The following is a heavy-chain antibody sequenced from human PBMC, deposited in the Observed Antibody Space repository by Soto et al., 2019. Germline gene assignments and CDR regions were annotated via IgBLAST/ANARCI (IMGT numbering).Heavy chain of an antibody. V-gene: IGHV3-33*01. CDR1: GFTFSSYG. CDR2: IWYDGSNK. D-gene: IGHD6-13*01. CDR3: ARDQVAADRHIDY. Sequence: VGSLRLSCAASGFTFSSYGMHWVRQAPGKGLEWVAVIWYDGSNKYYADSVKGRFTISRDNSKNTLYLQMNSLRAEDTAVYYCARDQVAADRHIDYWGQGTLVTVSS. J-gene: IGHJ4*02.